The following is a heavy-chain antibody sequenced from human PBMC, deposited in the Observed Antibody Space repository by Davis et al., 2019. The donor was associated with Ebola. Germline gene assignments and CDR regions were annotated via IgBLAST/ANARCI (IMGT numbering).Heavy chain of an antibody. J-gene: IGHJ6*02. CDR3: ARQLVHSYYYYYGMDV. CDR2: ISSNGSTI. D-gene: IGHD6-6*01. CDR1: GFTFSDYY. Sequence: GESLKISCAASGFTFSDYYMSWIRQAPGKGLEWVSYISSNGSTIYYADSVKGRFTISRDNAKKSLYLQMNSLRAEDTAVYYCARQLVHSYYYYYGMDVWGQGTTVTVSS. V-gene: IGHV3-11*01.